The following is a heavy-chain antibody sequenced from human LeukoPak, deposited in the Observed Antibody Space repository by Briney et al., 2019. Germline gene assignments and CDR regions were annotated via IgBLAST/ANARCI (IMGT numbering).Heavy chain of an antibody. Sequence: SEALSLTCTVSGGSISSSSYYWGWIRQPPGKGLEWIGSIYYTGSAYYNPSLKSRVTISVDTSKNQFSLKLSSVTAADTAVYYCARVIYSDTSGYFDSWDQGTLVTASS. CDR1: GGSISSSSYY. CDR2: IYYTGSA. CDR3: ARVIYSDTSGYFDS. V-gene: IGHV4-39*07. J-gene: IGHJ5*01. D-gene: IGHD3-22*01.